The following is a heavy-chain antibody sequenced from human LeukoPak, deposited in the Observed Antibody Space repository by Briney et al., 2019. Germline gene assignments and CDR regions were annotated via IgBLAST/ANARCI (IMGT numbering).Heavy chain of an antibody. V-gene: IGHV1-2*02. CDR2: INPNSGGT. D-gene: IGHD3-10*01. CDR1: GYTFTGYY. Sequence: ASVKVSCKASGYTFTGYYMYWVRQAPGQGLEWMGWINPNSGGTNYAQKFQGRVTMTRDTSISTAYMELSRLRSDDTAVYYCARDGRVMVRGVNNWFDPWGQGTLVTVSS. CDR3: ARDGRVMVRGVNNWFDP. J-gene: IGHJ5*02.